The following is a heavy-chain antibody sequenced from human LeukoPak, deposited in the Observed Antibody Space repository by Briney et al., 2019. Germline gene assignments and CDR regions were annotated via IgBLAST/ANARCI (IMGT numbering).Heavy chain of an antibody. J-gene: IGHJ6*03. CDR3: ARSPYSNYYYYYYMDV. D-gene: IGHD4-11*01. V-gene: IGHV4-61*02. CDR1: GGSISSGSYY. Sequence: PSETLSLTCTVSGGSISSGSYYRSWIRQPAGKGLEWIGRIYTSGSTNYNPSLKSRVTISVDTSKNQFSLKLSSVAAADTAVYYCARSPYSNYYYYYYMDVWGKGTTVTVSS. CDR2: IYTSGST.